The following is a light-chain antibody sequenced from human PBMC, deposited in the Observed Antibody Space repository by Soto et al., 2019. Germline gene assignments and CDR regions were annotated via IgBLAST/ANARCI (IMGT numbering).Light chain of an antibody. CDR2: GAS. CDR3: QQYNNWPPIT. J-gene: IGKJ5*01. CDR1: QSVRSN. Sequence: EIVMTQSPATMSVSPGERATLSCSASQSVRSNLAWYQQKPGQAPRLLIYGASTRATGIPARFSGSGSGTEFTLTVSSLQSEDLAVYYCQQYNNWPPITFGQGTRLEIK. V-gene: IGKV3-15*01.